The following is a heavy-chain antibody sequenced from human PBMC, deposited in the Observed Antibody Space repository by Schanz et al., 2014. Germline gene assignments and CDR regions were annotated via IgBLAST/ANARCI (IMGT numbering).Heavy chain of an antibody. CDR1: GYTFNNYTYV. J-gene: IGHJ4*02. Sequence: QVLQVQSGSELKKPGTSVKVSCKASGYTFNNYTYVMIWVRQAPGQGLEWMGWISTSNGNTNYIQKLQGRVTMTTDTSTSTAYMELRSLRSDDTAVYYCARGFDFWDRWGQGTLVTVSS. V-gene: IGHV1-18*01. D-gene: IGHD3-3*01. CDR2: ISTSNGNT. CDR3: ARGFDFWDR.